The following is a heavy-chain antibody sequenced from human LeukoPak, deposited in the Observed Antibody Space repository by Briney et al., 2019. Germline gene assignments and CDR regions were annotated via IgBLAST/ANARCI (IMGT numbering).Heavy chain of an antibody. CDR3: ARGCCSSTSCYPFDY. CDR1: GGSFSGYY. D-gene: IGHD2-2*01. CDR2: INHSGST. V-gene: IGHV4-34*01. J-gene: IGHJ4*02. Sequence: SETLSLTCAVYGGSFSGYYWSWIRQPPGKELEWIGEINHSGSTNYNPSLKSRVTISVDTSKNQFSLKLSSVTAADTAVYYCARGCCSSTSCYPFDYWGQGTLVTVSS.